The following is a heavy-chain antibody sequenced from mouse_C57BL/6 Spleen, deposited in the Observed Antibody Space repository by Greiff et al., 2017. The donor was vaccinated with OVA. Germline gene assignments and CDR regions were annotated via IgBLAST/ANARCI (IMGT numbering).Heavy chain of an antibody. Sequence: EVQLQESGGGLVKPGGSLKLSCAASGFTFSDYGMHWVRQAPEKGLEWVAYISSGSSTIYYAATVKGRFTISRDNAKHTLFLQMTSLRSEDTAMYYCATWNFDYWGQGTTLTVSS. CDR3: ATWNFDY. V-gene: IGHV5-17*01. J-gene: IGHJ2*01. CDR1: GFTFSDYG. CDR2: ISSGSSTI.